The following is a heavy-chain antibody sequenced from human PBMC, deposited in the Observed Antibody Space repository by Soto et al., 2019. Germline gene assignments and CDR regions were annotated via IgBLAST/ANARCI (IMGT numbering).Heavy chain of an antibody. V-gene: IGHV3-30-3*01. CDR2: ISYDGSNK. Sequence: GGSLRLSCAASGFTFSSYAMHWVRQAPGKGLEWVAVISYDGSNKYYADSVKGRFTISRDNSKNTLYLQMNSLRAEDTAVYYCARNLQNDYGGNMGNGVYYYYGMDVWGQGTTVTVSS. CDR3: ARNLQNDYGGNMGNGVYYYYGMDV. CDR1: GFTFSSYA. J-gene: IGHJ6*02. D-gene: IGHD4-17*01.